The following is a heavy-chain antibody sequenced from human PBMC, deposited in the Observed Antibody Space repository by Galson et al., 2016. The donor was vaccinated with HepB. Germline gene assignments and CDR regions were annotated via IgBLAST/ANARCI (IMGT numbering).Heavy chain of an antibody. J-gene: IGHJ5*02. CDR3: AHEDSGNWFDP. Sequence: QSGAEVKKPGESLTISCKGSGYSLTDYWINWVRQMPGKGLEWMGRINLIDSHTNYSPSFQGHVTISADESITTAYLQWSSLKFSDSAIYFRAHEDSGNWFDPWGQGTLVTVSS. V-gene: IGHV5-10-1*01. CDR1: GYSLTDYW. D-gene: IGHD3-10*01. CDR2: INLIDSHT.